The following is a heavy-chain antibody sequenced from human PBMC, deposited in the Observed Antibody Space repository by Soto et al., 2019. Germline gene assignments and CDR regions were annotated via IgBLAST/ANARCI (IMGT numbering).Heavy chain of an antibody. CDR2: IIPIFGTA. CDR1: GVRFDSYA. V-gene: IGHV1-69*13. CDR3: ARGRRCSGGSCYSRWFDP. J-gene: IGHJ5*02. D-gene: IGHD2-15*01. Sequence: SVKVSCKASGVRFDSYAIIWVRQDPGQGLEWMGGIIPIFGTANYAQKFQGRVTITADESTSTAYMELSSLRSEDTAVYYCARGRRCSGGSCYSRWFDPWGQGTLVTVSS.